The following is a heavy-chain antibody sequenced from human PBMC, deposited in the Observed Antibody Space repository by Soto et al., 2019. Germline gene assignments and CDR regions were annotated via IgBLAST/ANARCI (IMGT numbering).Heavy chain of an antibody. J-gene: IGHJ4*02. Sequence: GASVKVSCKESVYTFSTNYMHWVRQAPGQGYEWMGIINPSGGSTTYAQKFQGRVTMTRDTSTTTVYMELSSLKSEDTAVYYCARYDYNGYYFDYWGQGTLVTVSS. CDR3: ARYDYNGYYFDY. CDR2: INPSGGST. CDR1: VYTFSTNY. D-gene: IGHD4-4*01. V-gene: IGHV1-46*01.